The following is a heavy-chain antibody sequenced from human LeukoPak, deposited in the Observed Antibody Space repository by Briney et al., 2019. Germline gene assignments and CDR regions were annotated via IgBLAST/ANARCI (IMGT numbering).Heavy chain of an antibody. D-gene: IGHD1-1*01. J-gene: IGHJ4*02. CDR1: GGSVSSYY. Sequence: SETLSLTCTVSGGSVSSYYWSWIRQPPGKGLEWIGYIYYSGSTNYNPSLKGRVTISVDTSKNQFSLKLSSVTAADTAVYYCARDNLDKKGFDYWGQGTLVTVSS. V-gene: IGHV4-59*02. CDR2: IYYSGST. CDR3: ARDNLDKKGFDY.